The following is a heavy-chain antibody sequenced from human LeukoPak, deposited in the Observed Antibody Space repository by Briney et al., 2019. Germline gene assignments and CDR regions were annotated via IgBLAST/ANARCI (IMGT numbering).Heavy chain of an antibody. D-gene: IGHD6-19*01. Sequence: GGSLRLSCAASGFTFDDYAMHWVRQAPGKGLEWVSGISWNSDTIGYADSVKGRFTISRDNAKNSLYLQMNSLRAEDTAFYYCAKVRAVAGRRGAFDIWGQGTMVTVSS. CDR2: ISWNSDTI. CDR1: GFTFDDYA. J-gene: IGHJ3*02. V-gene: IGHV3-9*01. CDR3: AKVRAVAGRRGAFDI.